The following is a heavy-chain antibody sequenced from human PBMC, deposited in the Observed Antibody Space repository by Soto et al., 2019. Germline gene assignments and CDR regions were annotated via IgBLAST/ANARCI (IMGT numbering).Heavy chain of an antibody. CDR1: GGSISSGGYS. J-gene: IGHJ6*02. V-gene: IGHV4-30-2*01. CDR3: ARVPDV. Sequence: SSETPFPPFAVSGGSISSGGYSWSWIRQPPGKGLEWIGYIYHSGSTYYNPSLKSRVTISVDRSKNQFSLKLSSVTAADTAVYYCARVPDVWGQGTTVTVSS. CDR2: IYHSGST.